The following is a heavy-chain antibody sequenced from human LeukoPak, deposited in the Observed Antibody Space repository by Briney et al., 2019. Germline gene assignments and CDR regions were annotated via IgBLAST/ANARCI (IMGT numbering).Heavy chain of an antibody. CDR2: INHSGST. D-gene: IGHD2-2*02. J-gene: IGHJ4*02. V-gene: IGHV4-34*01. Sequence: PSETLSLTCAVYGGSFSGYYWSWIRQPPGKGLEWIGEINHSGSTNYNPSLKSRVTISVDTSKNQFSLKLSSVTAADTAVYYCARGRGIMGGYCSSTGCYRALDYWGQGTLVTVSS. CDR1: GGSFSGYY. CDR3: ARGRGIMGGYCSSTGCYRALDY.